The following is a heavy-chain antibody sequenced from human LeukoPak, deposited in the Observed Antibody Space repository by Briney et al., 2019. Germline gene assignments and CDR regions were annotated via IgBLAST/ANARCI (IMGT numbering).Heavy chain of an antibody. V-gene: IGHV3-23*01. CDR2: TSDSGGST. CDR3: VKGATKIPCRPAE. Sequence: GGSLRISCAASGFTFSNYAMSWVRQAPGKGLELVSGTSDSGGSTYYADSVKGRFSIYRDNSKNSLYLQMDSLRVEDTAIYYCVKGATKIPCRPAEWGQGPLDSVSS. D-gene: IGHD6-6*01. J-gene: IGHJ4*02. CDR1: GFTFSNYA.